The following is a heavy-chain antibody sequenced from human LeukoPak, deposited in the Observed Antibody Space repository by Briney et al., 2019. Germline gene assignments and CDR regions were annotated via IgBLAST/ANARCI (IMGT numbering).Heavy chain of an antibody. J-gene: IGHJ3*02. CDR1: GDSVSSSSAA. CDR2: TYYRSKWYN. Sequence: SQTLSLTCAITGDSVSSSSAAWGWIRQSPSRGLEWLGRTYYRSKWYNDYAVSVKSRVTINPDTSKNQFSLQLNSVTPDDTAVYYCASEFLNALDIWGLWTMVTVSS. V-gene: IGHV6-1*01. CDR3: ASEFLNALDI.